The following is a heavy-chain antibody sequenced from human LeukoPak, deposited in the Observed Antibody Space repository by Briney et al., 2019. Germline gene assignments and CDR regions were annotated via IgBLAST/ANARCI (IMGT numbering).Heavy chain of an antibody. V-gene: IGHV3-23*01. CDR3: AKDREDIVVVPAAPRFFDY. CDR2: ISGSGGST. J-gene: IGHJ4*02. D-gene: IGHD2-2*01. CDR1: GFTFSSYA. Sequence: GGSLRLSCAASGFTFSSYAMSWVRQAPGKGLEWVSAISGSGGSTHYADSVKGRFTISRDNSKNTLYLQMNSLRAEDTAVYYCAKDREDIVVVPAAPRFFDYWGQGTLVTVSS.